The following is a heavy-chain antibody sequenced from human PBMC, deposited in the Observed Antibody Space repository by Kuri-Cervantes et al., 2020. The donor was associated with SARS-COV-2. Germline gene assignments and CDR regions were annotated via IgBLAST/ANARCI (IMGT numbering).Heavy chain of an antibody. CDR2: ISSSSSYI. V-gene: IGHV3-21*01. CDR1: GFTFSSYE. Sequence: GESLKISCTASGFTFSSYEMNWVRQAPGKGLEWVSSISSSSSYIYYADSVKGRFTISRDNAKNSLYLQMNSLRAEDTAVYYCARVPNVVPAAIGGGYWGQGTLVTVSS. CDR3: ARVPNVVPAAIGGGY. D-gene: IGHD2-2*02. J-gene: IGHJ4*02.